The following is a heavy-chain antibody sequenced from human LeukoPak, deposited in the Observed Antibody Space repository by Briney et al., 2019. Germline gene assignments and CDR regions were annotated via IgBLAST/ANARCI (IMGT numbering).Heavy chain of an antibody. Sequence: PSETLSLTCTVSGGSISSGGYYWSWIRQHPGKGLEWIGYIYYSGSTYYNPSLKSRVTISVDTSKNQFSLKLSSVTAADTAVYYCAGSGYYYDSSGYFYRFDPWGQGTLVTVSS. J-gene: IGHJ5*02. CDR3: AGSGYYYDSSGYFYRFDP. D-gene: IGHD3-22*01. V-gene: IGHV4-31*03. CDR1: GGSISSGGYY. CDR2: IYYSGST.